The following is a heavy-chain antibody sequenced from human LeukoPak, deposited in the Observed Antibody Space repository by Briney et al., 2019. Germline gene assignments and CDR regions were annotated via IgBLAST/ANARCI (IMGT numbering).Heavy chain of an antibody. CDR3: ANEEWYRFDY. J-gene: IGHJ4*02. Sequence: GGSLRLSCAASGFAFNSYWMSWVRQTPGKGLEWMATMDGGGSATYYVDSVKGRFTITRDNAKNSLFLQMNSLRAEDTALYYCANEEWYRFDYWGQGTLVTVPS. CDR2: MDGGGSAT. CDR1: GFAFNSYW. V-gene: IGHV3-7*03. D-gene: IGHD2-8*01.